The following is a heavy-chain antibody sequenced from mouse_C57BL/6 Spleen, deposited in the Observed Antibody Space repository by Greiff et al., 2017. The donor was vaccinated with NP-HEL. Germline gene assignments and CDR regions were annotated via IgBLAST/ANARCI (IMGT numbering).Heavy chain of an antibody. J-gene: IGHJ1*03. CDR3: ARHQTGTRLRYFDV. V-gene: IGHV5-6*01. D-gene: IGHD4-1*01. Sequence: EVKLVESGGDLVKPGGSLKLSCAASGFTFSSYGMSWVRQTPDKRLEWVATISSGGSYTYYPDSVKGRFTISRDNAKNTLYLQMSSLKSEDTAMYYWARHQTGTRLRYFDVWGTGTTVTVSS. CDR2: ISSGGSYT. CDR1: GFTFSSYG.